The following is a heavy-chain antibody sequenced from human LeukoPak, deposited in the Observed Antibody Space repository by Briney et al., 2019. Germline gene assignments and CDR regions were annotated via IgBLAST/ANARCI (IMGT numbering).Heavy chain of an antibody. CDR3: ARQEETETIATDWFDP. V-gene: IGHV4-39*01. Sequence: SETLSLTCTVSGGSISSSSYYWGWNRQPPGRGLEWIGSIYYSGSTYYNPSLKSRVTISVDTSKNQFSLKLSSVTAADTAVYYCARQEETETIATDWFDPWGQGTLVTVSS. J-gene: IGHJ5*02. D-gene: IGHD2-21*01. CDR2: IYYSGST. CDR1: GGSISSSSYY.